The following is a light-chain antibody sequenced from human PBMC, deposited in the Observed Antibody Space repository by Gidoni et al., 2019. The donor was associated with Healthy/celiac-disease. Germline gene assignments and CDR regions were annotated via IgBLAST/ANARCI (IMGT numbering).Light chain of an antibody. CDR3: GTWDSSLSVWV. J-gene: IGLJ3*02. CDR2: DNN. CDR1: SSNIGNNY. Sequence: QSVLTQPPSVSAAPGQKVTISCSGSSSNIGNNYVSWYQQLPGTAPKLLIYDNNKRPSGIPDRFSGPKSGTSATLGITGLQTGDEADYYCGTWDSSLSVWVFGGGTKLTVL. V-gene: IGLV1-51*01.